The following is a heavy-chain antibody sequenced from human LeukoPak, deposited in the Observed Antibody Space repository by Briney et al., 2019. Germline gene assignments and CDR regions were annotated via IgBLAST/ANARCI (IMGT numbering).Heavy chain of an antibody. Sequence: PSETLSLTCTVSGGSISSSSYYWGWIRQPPGKGLEWIGSIYYSGSTYYNPSLKSRVTISVDTSKNQSSLKLSSVTAADTAVYYCARQIYTSGYYFYFDYWGQGTLVTVSS. CDR2: IYYSGST. J-gene: IGHJ4*02. CDR3: ARQIYTSGYYFYFDY. V-gene: IGHV4-39*01. D-gene: IGHD3-22*01. CDR1: GGSISSSSYY.